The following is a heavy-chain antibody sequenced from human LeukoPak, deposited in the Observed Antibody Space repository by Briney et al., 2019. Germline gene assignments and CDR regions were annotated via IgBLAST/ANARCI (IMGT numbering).Heavy chain of an antibody. V-gene: IGHV1-69*13. CDR2: IIPIFGTA. Sequence: GASVKVSCKASGGTFSSYAISWVRQAPGQGLEWMGGIIPIFGTANYAQKFQGRVTITADESTSTAYMELSSLRSEDTAVYYCARASVVPAGDYYYYMDVWGKGTTVTVSS. CDR3: ARASVVPAGDYYYYMDV. CDR1: GGTFSSYA. J-gene: IGHJ6*03. D-gene: IGHD2-2*01.